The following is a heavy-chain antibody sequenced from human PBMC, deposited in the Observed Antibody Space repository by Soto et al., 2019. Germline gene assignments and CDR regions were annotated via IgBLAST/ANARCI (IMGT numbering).Heavy chain of an antibody. Sequence: ASVKVSCKASGYTFSSYHISWVRQAPGQGLEWMGWISAYNGNTNYAQKLQGRVTMTTDTSTSTAYMELRSLRSDDTAVYYCARFSPPPFVISDMTTVPNWFDPWGQGTLVTVSS. D-gene: IGHD4-4*01. CDR2: ISAYNGNT. CDR1: GYTFSSYH. CDR3: ARFSPPPFVISDMTTVPNWFDP. J-gene: IGHJ5*02. V-gene: IGHV1-18*01.